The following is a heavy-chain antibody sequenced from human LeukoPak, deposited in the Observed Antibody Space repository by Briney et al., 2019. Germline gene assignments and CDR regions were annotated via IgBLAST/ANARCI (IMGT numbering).Heavy chain of an antibody. J-gene: IGHJ6*03. CDR1: GGSISSGGYY. CDR3: ARDLWAKYCSSTSCYLGHADYYMDV. V-gene: IGHV4-30-2*01. CDR2: IYHSGST. Sequence: PSQTLSLTCTVSGGSISSGGYYWSWIRQPPGKGLEWIGYIYHSGSTYYNPSLKSRVTISVDRSKNQFSLKLSSVTAADTAVYYCARDLWAKYCSSTSCYLGHADYYMDVWGKGTTVTVSS. D-gene: IGHD2-2*01.